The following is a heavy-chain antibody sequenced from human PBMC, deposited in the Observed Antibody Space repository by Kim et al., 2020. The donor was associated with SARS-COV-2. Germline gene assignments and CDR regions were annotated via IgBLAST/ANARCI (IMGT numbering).Heavy chain of an antibody. J-gene: IGHJ4*02. CDR2: IYYSGST. D-gene: IGHD3-3*01. CDR3: ARHLTIFGVVSGFDFDY. CDR1: GGSISSSSYY. V-gene: IGHV4-39*01. Sequence: SETLSLTCTVSGGSISSSSYYWGWIRQPPGKGLEWIGSIYYSGSTYYNPSLKSRVTISVDTSKNQFSLKLSSVTAADTAVYYCARHLTIFGVVSGFDFDYWGQGTLVTVSS.